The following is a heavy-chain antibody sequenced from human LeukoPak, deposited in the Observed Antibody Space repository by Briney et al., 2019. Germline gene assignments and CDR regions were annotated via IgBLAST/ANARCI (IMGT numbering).Heavy chain of an antibody. CDR1: GYTFTGYY. CDR2: INTNTGNP. CDR3: ARDLTAAGYDY. V-gene: IGHV7-4-1*02. J-gene: IGHJ4*02. D-gene: IGHD6-13*01. Sequence: ASVKVSCKASGYTFTGYYMHWVRQAPGQGLEWMGWINTNTGNPTYAQGFTGRFVFSLDTSVSTAYLQISSLKAEDTAVYYCARDLTAAGYDYWGQGTLVTVSS.